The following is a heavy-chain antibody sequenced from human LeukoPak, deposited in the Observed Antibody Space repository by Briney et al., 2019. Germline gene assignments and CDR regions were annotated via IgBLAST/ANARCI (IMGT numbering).Heavy chain of an antibody. D-gene: IGHD6-13*01. J-gene: IGHJ4*02. CDR1: GFTFSSYS. Sequence: GGSLRLSCAASGFTFSSYSMNWVRQAPGKGLEWVSAISGSGGSTYYADSVKGRFTISRDNSKNTLYLQMNSLRAEDTAVYYCATRLAAARQTGYWGQGTLVTVSS. CDR2: ISGSGGST. CDR3: ATRLAAARQTGY. V-gene: IGHV3-23*01.